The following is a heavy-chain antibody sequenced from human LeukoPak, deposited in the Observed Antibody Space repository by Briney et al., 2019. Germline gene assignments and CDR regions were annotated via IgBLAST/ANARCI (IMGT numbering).Heavy chain of an antibody. V-gene: IGHV3-48*01. D-gene: IGHD2-15*01. J-gene: IGHJ5*02. Sequence: GGSLRLSCGASGLTFSTYSMNWVRQAPGKWLEWVSYISSESGARYYADSVKGRFTISRDNAKNSLYLQMNSLRAEDTAVYDCARATQPGFDPWGQGTLVTVSS. CDR3: ARATQPGFDP. CDR1: GLTFSTYS. CDR2: ISSESGAR.